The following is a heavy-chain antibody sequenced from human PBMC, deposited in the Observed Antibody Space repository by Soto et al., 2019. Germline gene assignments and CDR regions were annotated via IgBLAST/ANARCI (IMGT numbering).Heavy chain of an antibody. D-gene: IGHD2-21*02. CDR3: ARGLLYCGGDCYSSYFDY. V-gene: IGHV1-69*12. J-gene: IGHJ4*02. Sequence: QVQLVQSGAEVKKPGSSVKVSCKASGGTFSSYAISWVRQAPGQGLEWMGGIIPIFGTANYAQKFQGRVTITAEESTSTAYMELSSLRSEDTAVYYCARGLLYCGGDCYSSYFDYWGQGTLVTVSS. CDR2: IIPIFGTA. CDR1: GGTFSSYA.